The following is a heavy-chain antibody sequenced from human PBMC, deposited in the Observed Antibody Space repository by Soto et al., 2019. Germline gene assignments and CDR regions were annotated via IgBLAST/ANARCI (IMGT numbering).Heavy chain of an antibody. CDR2: IRSNANNYAT. CDR3: TKYIAVSGTGFDY. V-gene: IGHV3-73*01. Sequence: GGSLRLSCAASGFTFSGSTIHWVRQASGKGLEWVGRIRSNANNYATAYAASVKGRFTISRDDSKNTAFLQMNSLKTEDTAVYYCTKYIAVSGTGFDYWGQGTLVTVSS. CDR1: GFTFSGST. J-gene: IGHJ4*02. D-gene: IGHD6-19*01.